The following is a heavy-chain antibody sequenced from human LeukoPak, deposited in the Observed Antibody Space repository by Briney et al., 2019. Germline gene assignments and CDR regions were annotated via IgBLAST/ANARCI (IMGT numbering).Heavy chain of an antibody. CDR2: IYYSGST. J-gene: IGHJ4*02. CDR3: ARADLYGPVVD. CDR1: GGSISSYY. Sequence: PSETLSLTCTVSGGSISSYYWSWIRQPPGKGLEWIGYIYYSGSTYYNPSLKSRVTISVDTSKNQFSLKLSSVTAADTAVYYCARADLYGPVVDWGQGTLVTVSS. D-gene: IGHD2/OR15-2a*01. V-gene: IGHV4-30-4*01.